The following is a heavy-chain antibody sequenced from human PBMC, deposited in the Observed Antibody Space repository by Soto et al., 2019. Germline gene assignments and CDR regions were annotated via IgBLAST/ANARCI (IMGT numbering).Heavy chain of an antibody. CDR2: IYYSGST. D-gene: IGHD3-22*01. CDR3: ARACGSGYHYYFDY. Sequence: SETLSLTCTVSGGSISSGDYYWSWIRQPPGKGLEWIGYIYYSGSTYYNPSLKSRVTISVDTSKNQSSLKLSSVTAADTAVYYCARACGSGYHYYFDYWGQGTLVTVSS. V-gene: IGHV4-30-4*01. J-gene: IGHJ4*02. CDR1: GGSISSGDYY.